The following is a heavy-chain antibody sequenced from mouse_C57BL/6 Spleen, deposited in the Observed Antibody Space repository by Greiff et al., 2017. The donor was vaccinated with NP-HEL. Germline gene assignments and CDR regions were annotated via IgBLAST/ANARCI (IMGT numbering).Heavy chain of an antibody. V-gene: IGHV3-6*01. CDR3: ARGPSYDGGSSYGYFDV. CDR1: GYSITSGYY. J-gene: IGHJ1*03. Sequence: EVHLVESGPGLVKPSQSLSLTCSVTGYSITSGYYWNWIRQFPGNKLEWMGFISYDGSNNYNPSLKNRISITRDTSTNQFFLKLNSVTTEDTATYYCARGPSYDGGSSYGYFDVWGTGTTVTVSS. CDR2: ISYDGSN. D-gene: IGHD1-1*01.